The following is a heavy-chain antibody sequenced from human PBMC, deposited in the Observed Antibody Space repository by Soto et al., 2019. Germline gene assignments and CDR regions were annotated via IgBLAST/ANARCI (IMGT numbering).Heavy chain of an antibody. Sequence: QVQLVQSGAEVKKPGSSVKVSCKASGGTFSSYTISWVRQAPGQGLEWMGRIIPILGIANYAQKFQGRVTITADKSTSTAHMELSSLRSEDTAVYYCAREAVVPAAHYFDYWGQGTLVTVSS. V-gene: IGHV1-69*08. CDR3: AREAVVPAAHYFDY. CDR1: GGTFSSYT. D-gene: IGHD2-2*01. CDR2: IIPILGIA. J-gene: IGHJ4*02.